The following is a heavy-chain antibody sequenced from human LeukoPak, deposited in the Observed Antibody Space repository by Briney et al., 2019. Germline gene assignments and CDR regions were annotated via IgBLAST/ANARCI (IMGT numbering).Heavy chain of an antibody. Sequence: PSETLSLTCTVSGGSISSGGYSWSWIRQHPGKGLEWIGYIYYSGSTYYNPSLKSRVTISVDTSKNQFSLKLSSVTAADTAVYYCARGMAPGYWGQGTLVTVSS. CDR1: GGSISSGGYS. D-gene: IGHD5-24*01. CDR3: ARGMAPGY. J-gene: IGHJ4*02. CDR2: IYYSGST. V-gene: IGHV4-30-4*08.